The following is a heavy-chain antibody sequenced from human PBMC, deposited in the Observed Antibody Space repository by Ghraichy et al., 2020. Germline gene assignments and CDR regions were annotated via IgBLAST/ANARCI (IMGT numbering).Heavy chain of an antibody. Sequence: SVKVSCKASGGTFSSSAISWVRQAPGQGLEWMGGIIPIFGTANYAQKFQGRVTITADESTSTASMELSSLRSEDTAVYYCGGGDPDAFDIWGQGTIVTVSS. CDR1: GGTFSSSA. D-gene: IGHD3-10*01. V-gene: IGHV1-69*13. CDR2: IIPIFGTA. J-gene: IGHJ3*02. CDR3: GGGDPDAFDI.